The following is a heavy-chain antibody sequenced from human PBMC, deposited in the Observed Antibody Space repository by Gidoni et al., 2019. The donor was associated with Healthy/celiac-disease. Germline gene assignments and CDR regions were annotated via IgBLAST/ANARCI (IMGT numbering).Heavy chain of an antibody. CDR3: ARDFICSGGSCYSDYYYYGMDV. CDR2: ISYDGSNK. J-gene: IGHJ6*02. V-gene: IGHV3-30-3*01. CDR1: GFTFSTSA. D-gene: IGHD2-15*01. Sequence: QVQLVESGGGVVPPGRSLRLPCSPLGFTFSTSAMHSFRQAPGKGLEWVAVISYDGSNKYYADSVKGRFTISRDNSKNTLYLQMNSLRAEDTAVYYCARDFICSGGSCYSDYYYYGMDVWGQGTTVTVSS.